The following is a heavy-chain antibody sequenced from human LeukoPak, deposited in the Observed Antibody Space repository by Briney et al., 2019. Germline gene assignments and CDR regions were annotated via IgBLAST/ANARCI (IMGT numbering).Heavy chain of an antibody. V-gene: IGHV3-23*01. CDR2: ISGSGGST. CDR1: GFTFSNYA. Sequence: PGGSLRLSCAASGFTFSNYAMNWVRQAPGKGLQWVSGISGSGGSTYYADPVKGRFTISRDNFKSTVHLQINSLGAEDTAVYYCAKPSSPTGSNYGYYFYGMDVWGQGTTVTVSS. J-gene: IGHJ6*02. D-gene: IGHD4-11*01. CDR3: AKPSSPTGSNYGYYFYGMDV.